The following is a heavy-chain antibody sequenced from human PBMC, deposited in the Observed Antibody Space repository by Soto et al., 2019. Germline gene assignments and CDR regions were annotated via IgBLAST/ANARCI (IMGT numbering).Heavy chain of an antibody. CDR3: ARVPDGGYTSGGLAY. CDR2: ISSARATI. J-gene: IGHJ4*02. Sequence: LRRACAASGVTFSRDSMNWVRQAPGNGLEWISYISSARATIYYADSVRGRFTISRDNAKNSLFLQMDSLRGDDTAAYYCARVPDGGYTSGGLAYSGPGIHGTVSS. CDR1: GVTFSRDS. V-gene: IGHV3-48*01. D-gene: IGHD5-18*01.